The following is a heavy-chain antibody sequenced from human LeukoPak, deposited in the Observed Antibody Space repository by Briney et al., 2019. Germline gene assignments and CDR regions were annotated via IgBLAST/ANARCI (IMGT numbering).Heavy chain of an antibody. Sequence: SETLSLTCTAAGGSISSSSYYLGWIRQPPGKRLEWIGSIYYSGSTYYNPSLKSRVTISVDTSKNQFSLKLSSVTAADTAVYYCARGHGYSSGWSPPFFDYWGQGTLVTVSS. V-gene: IGHV4-39*01. CDR2: IYYSGST. J-gene: IGHJ4*02. CDR3: ARGHGYSSGWSPPFFDY. D-gene: IGHD6-19*01. CDR1: GGSISSSSYY.